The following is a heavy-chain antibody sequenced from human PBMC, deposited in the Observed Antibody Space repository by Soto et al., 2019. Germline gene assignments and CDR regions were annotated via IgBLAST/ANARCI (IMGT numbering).Heavy chain of an antibody. Sequence: QVHLVQSGAEVKKPGASVKVSCKGSGYAFTTYGITLVRQAPGQGLEWMGWISAHNGNTNYAQKLQGRVTVTRDTSTSTAYMERRSLRSDDTAVYYCGRGRYGDYWSQGALVTVSS. CDR3: GRGRYGDY. V-gene: IGHV1-18*01. CDR2: ISAHNGNT. CDR1: GYAFTTYG. J-gene: IGHJ4*02. D-gene: IGHD1-1*01.